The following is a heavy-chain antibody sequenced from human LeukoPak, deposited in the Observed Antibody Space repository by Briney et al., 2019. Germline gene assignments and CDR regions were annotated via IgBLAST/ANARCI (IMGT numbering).Heavy chain of an antibody. CDR2: ISSSSSYI. D-gene: IGHD3-9*01. CDR3: AREHYDILTGVDYYFDY. Sequence: GGSLRLSCAASGFTFSSYSMNWVRQAPGKGLDWVSSISSSSSYIYYADSVKGRFTISRDNAKNSLYLQMNSLRAEDTAVYYCAREHYDILTGVDYYFDYWGQGTLVTVSS. CDR1: GFTFSSYS. J-gene: IGHJ4*02. V-gene: IGHV3-21*01.